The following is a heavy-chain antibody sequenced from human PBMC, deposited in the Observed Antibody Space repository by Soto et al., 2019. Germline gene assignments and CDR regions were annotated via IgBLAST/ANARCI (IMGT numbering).Heavy chain of an antibody. V-gene: IGHV3-33*01. D-gene: IGHD2-15*01. Sequence: PWGSLRLSCAASGFTFSSYGIHFVRQAPGKGLEWVAVIWYDGSNKYYADSVKGRFTISRDNSKNTLYLQMNSLRAEDTAVYYCARDGSYYYGMDVWGQGTTVTVSS. CDR3: ARDGSYYYGMDV. J-gene: IGHJ6*02. CDR1: GFTFSSYG. CDR2: IWYDGSNK.